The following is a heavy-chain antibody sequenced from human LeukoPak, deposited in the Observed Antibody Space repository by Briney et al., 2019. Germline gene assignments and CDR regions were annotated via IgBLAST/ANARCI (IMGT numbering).Heavy chain of an antibody. Sequence: SSETLSLTCSVSGGSISSYYWSWIRQPPGKGLEWIGYIYYSGSTTSFNPSLKSRVTISLDTSKNQFSPKLSSVSTADTAVYYCARRDSSRWREGSFDIWGQGTMVTVSS. V-gene: IGHV4-59*01. CDR3: ARRDSSRWREGSFDI. D-gene: IGHD4-11*01. CDR2: IYYSGSTT. J-gene: IGHJ3*02. CDR1: GGSISSYY.